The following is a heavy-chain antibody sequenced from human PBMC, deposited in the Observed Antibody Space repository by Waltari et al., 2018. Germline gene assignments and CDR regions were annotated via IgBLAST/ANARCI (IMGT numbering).Heavy chain of an antibody. Sequence: EVQLVESGGGLAQPGGSLRLCCAAYGLSFSNYGMTWVRQASGKGPEWVANIKQDGSEKYYMDSVKGRFTISRDNAKNSLYLQMNNLRVEDTAVYYCTRGGRDSSWYWRDWGQGTLVTVSS. J-gene: IGHJ4*02. V-gene: IGHV3-7*01. D-gene: IGHD6-13*01. CDR1: GLSFSNYG. CDR2: IKQDGSEK. CDR3: TRGGRDSSWYWRD.